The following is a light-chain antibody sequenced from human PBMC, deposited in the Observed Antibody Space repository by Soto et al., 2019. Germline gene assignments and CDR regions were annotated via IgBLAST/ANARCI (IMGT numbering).Light chain of an antibody. J-gene: IGKJ3*01. V-gene: IGKV1-39*01. Sequence: DIQMTQSPSSLSASVGDRVTITCRASQSISSYLNWYQQKPGKAPNLLIYAASSLQSGVPSKFSGSGSGTDFTLTISSLQPEDFATYYCQQSYSSPFTFGAGTKVDI. CDR2: AAS. CDR1: QSISSY. CDR3: QQSYSSPFT.